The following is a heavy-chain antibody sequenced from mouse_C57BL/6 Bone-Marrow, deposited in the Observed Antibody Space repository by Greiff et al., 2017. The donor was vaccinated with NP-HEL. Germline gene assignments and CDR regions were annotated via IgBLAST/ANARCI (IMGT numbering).Heavy chain of an antibody. V-gene: IGHV1-54*01. J-gene: IGHJ2*01. CDR2: INPGSGGT. Sequence: QVQLQQSGAELVRPGTSVKVSCKASGYAFTNYLIEWVKQRPGQGLEWIGVINPGSGGTNYNEKFKGKATLTADTSSSTAYMQLSSLTSEDSAVCFCGNYCDSAFGYWGQGTTLTVSS. CDR1: GYAFTNYL. CDR3: GNYCDSAFGY. D-gene: IGHD2-1*01.